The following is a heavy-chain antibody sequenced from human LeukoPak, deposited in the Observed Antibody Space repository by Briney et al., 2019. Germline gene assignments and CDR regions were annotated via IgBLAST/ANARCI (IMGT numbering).Heavy chain of an antibody. D-gene: IGHD6-13*01. J-gene: IGHJ3*02. Sequence: GGSLGLSCAASGFTFSSYAMSWVRQAPGKGLEWVSTISNSAARTYYADSVKGRFTISRDNSKNTLYLQMNSLRAEDTAVYYCARVGQQHDAFDIWGQGTMVTVSS. CDR1: GFTFSSYA. CDR2: ISNSAART. CDR3: ARVGQQHDAFDI. V-gene: IGHV3-23*01.